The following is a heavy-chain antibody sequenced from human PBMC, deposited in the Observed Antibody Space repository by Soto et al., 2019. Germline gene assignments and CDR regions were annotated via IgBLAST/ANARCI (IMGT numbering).Heavy chain of an antibody. D-gene: IGHD1-26*01. CDR2: IDLKDEK. CDR1: GFSLSTPGMS. V-gene: IGHV2-70*01. CDR3: ARVSGSFQKCFAS. Sequence: ESGPKLFSPTQTFTLTCSGSGFSLSTPGMSVSWIRQPQGKALKWLALIDLKDEKYSSPCLQTRLSIFKDSSKSHVLITITNVGPLDSATYFGARVSGSFQKCFASWGQGTLVTV. J-gene: IGHJ4*02.